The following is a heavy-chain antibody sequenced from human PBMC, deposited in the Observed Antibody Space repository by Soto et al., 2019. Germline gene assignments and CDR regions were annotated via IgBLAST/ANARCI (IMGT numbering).Heavy chain of an antibody. D-gene: IGHD2-15*01. CDR2: RYYSEST. V-gene: IGHV4-31*03. J-gene: IGHJ4*02. Sequence: SETLSLTCTVSGGSITTGGYYWSWIRQLPGKGLEWIGHRYYSESTYYNPSLKSRVSISLDTSTTQFSLKLSFVTAACTAMYYCARTKCSGGSCYSWSLDYWGQGTPVTVSS. CDR3: ARTKCSGGSCYSWSLDY. CDR1: GGSITTGGYY.